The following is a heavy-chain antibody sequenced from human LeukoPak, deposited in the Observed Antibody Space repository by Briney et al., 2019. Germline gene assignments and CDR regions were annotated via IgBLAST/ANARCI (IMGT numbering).Heavy chain of an antibody. V-gene: IGHV1-69*13. J-gene: IGHJ4*02. D-gene: IGHD2-2*01. CDR1: GGTFSSYA. Sequence: ASVKVSCKASGGTFSSYAISWVRQAPGQGLEWMGGIIPIFGTANYAQKFQGRVTITADESTSTAYMELSSLRSEDTAVYYCARDRGRYCSSTSCYQDTAMGNFDYWGQGTLVTVSS. CDR2: IIPIFGTA. CDR3: ARDRGRYCSSTSCYQDTAMGNFDY.